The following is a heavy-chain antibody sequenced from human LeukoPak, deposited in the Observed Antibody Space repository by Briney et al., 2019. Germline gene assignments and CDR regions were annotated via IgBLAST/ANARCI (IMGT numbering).Heavy chain of an antibody. CDR2: IIPIFGTA. CDR3: ARAGYSYGYGNWFDP. Sequence: ASVKVSCKSSGGTFSSYASSWVRQAPGQGLEWVGGIIPIFGTANYAQKFQGRVTITTDESTSTAYMELSSLRSEDTAVYYCARAGYSYGYGNWFDPWGQGTLVTASS. CDR1: GGTFSSYA. D-gene: IGHD5-18*01. V-gene: IGHV1-69*05. J-gene: IGHJ5*02.